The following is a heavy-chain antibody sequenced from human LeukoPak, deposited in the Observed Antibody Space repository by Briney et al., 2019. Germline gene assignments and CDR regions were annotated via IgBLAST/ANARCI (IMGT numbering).Heavy chain of an antibody. CDR2: IRYDGSNR. Sequence: GGSLRLSCAASGFTFSSYGMHWVRQAPGKGLEWVAFIRYDGSNRFYADSVKGRFTISRDNARNTLYRQMNSLRAEDTAVYYCARVRVAAADFDYWGQGTLVTVSS. V-gene: IGHV3-30*02. CDR3: ARVRVAAADFDY. CDR1: GFTFSSYG. J-gene: IGHJ4*02. D-gene: IGHD6-13*01.